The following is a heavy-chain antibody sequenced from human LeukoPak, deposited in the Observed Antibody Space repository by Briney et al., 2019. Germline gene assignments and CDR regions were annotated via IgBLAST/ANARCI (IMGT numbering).Heavy chain of an antibody. D-gene: IGHD2-21*02. CDR2: IYYSGST. CDR1: GGSISSGDYY. J-gene: IGHJ3*02. V-gene: IGHV4-30-4*01. Sequence: SETLSLTCTVSGGSISSGDYYWSWIRQPPGKGLEWIGYIYYSGSTYYNPSLKSRVTISVDTSKNQFSLKLSSVTAADTAVYYCARVVLCGGDCYSGDAFDIWGQGTMVTVSS. CDR3: ARVVLCGGDCYSGDAFDI.